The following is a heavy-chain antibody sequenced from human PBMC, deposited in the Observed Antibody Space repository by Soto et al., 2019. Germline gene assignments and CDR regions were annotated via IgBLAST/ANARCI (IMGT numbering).Heavy chain of an antibody. CDR3: ARGYDNSGYYPDY. Sequence: GGSLRLSCAASGFTFSSYSMNWVRQAPGKGLEWVSYISSRSNTIYYADSVKGRFTISRDNGKNSLYLQMNSLRDEDTAVYYCARGYDNSGYYPDYWGQGTLVTVSS. J-gene: IGHJ4*02. CDR2: ISSRSNTI. CDR1: GFTFSSYS. V-gene: IGHV3-48*02. D-gene: IGHD3-22*01.